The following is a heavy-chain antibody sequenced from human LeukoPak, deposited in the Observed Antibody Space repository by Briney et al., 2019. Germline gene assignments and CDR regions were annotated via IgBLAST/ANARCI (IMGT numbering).Heavy chain of an antibody. Sequence: GGSLRLSCAASGFTFSSYSMNWVRQAPGKGLEWVSSISSSSSYIYYADSVKGRFTISRDNAKNSLYLQMNSLRAEDTAVYYCAGGWWLRYCGCAGMDVWGQGTTVTVSS. CDR1: GFTFSSYS. CDR3: AGGWWLRYCGCAGMDV. J-gene: IGHJ6*02. V-gene: IGHV3-21*01. D-gene: IGHD5-12*01. CDR2: ISSSSSYI.